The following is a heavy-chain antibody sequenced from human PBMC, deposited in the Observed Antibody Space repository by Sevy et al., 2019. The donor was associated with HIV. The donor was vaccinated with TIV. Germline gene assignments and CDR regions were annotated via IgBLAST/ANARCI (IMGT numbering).Heavy chain of an antibody. D-gene: IGHD2-2*01. J-gene: IGHJ5*02. Sequence: SETLSLTCAVHDGSFSGYYWNWIRQLPGKGLEWIGEINESGITYYNPSLKSRVTISVDTSKKQSSLKLNSVTAGDTAVYFCARSPPVVVVPGAPSWFDPWGQGTLVTVSS. V-gene: IGHV4-34*01. CDR3: ARSPPVVVVPGAPSWFDP. CDR2: INESGIT. CDR1: DGSFSGYY.